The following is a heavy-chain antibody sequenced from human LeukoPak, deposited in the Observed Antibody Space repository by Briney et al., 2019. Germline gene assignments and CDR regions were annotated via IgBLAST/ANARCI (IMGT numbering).Heavy chain of an antibody. CDR2: IIPILGIA. D-gene: IGHD3-10*01. CDR3: ARVPDYYGSGSSVDY. CDR1: GGTFSSYA. V-gene: IGHV1-69*04. J-gene: IGHJ4*02. Sequence: SVKVSCKASGGTFSSYAISWVRQAPGQGLEWMGRIIPILGIANYAQKFQGRVTITADKSTSTAYMELSSLRSEDTAVYYCARVPDYYGSGSSVDYWGQGTLVTVSS.